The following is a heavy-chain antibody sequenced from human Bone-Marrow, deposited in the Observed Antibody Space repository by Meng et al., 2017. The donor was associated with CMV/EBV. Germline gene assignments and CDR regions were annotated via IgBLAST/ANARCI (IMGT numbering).Heavy chain of an antibody. CDR1: GFSVSSYF. J-gene: IGHJ4*02. CDR3: ARVGDYDSSEDY. CDR2: IRSDDST. D-gene: IGHD3-22*01. Sequence: GGSLRLSCAVSGFSVSSYFMTWVRQAPGKGLEYVSFIRSDDSTNYAKTVQGRFTISRDNSKNTLYLQMNSLRAEDTAVYYCARVGDYDSSEDYWGQGTLVTVSS. V-gene: IGHV3-53*05.